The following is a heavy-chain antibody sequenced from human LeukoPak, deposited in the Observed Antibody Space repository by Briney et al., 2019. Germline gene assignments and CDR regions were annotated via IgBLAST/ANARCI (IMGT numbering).Heavy chain of an antibody. CDR1: GFTFSSYG. Sequence: PGGSLRLSCAASGFTFSSYGMHWVRQAPCKGLEWVAVIWYDGSNKYYADSVKGRFTISRDNSKNTLYLQMNSLRAEDTAVYYCARVGYTSGWYRNWGQGTLVTVSS. J-gene: IGHJ4*02. CDR2: IWYDGSNK. CDR3: ARVGYTSGWYRN. D-gene: IGHD6-19*01. V-gene: IGHV3-33*01.